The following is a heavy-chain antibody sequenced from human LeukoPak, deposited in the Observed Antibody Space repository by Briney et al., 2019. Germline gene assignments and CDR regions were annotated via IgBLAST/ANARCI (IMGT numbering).Heavy chain of an antibody. D-gene: IGHD3-22*01. J-gene: IGHJ4*02. Sequence: PGRSLRLSCAASGFTFSSYAMHWVRQAPGKGLEWVTVISYDGSNKYYADSVKGRFTLSRDNSKNTLYLQMNSPRAEDTAVYYCARDLYYYDSSGYYPVWGQGTLVTVSS. V-gene: IGHV3-30*01. CDR1: GFTFSSYA. CDR3: ARDLYYYDSSGYYPV. CDR2: ISYDGSNK.